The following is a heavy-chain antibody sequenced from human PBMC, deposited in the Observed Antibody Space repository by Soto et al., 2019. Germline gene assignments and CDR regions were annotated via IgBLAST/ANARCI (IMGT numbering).Heavy chain of an antibody. V-gene: IGHV3-30*03. Sequence: GGSLRLSCSASGFTFSNFGMHWVRQAPGKGLEWVSIITYDGSRKHYIDSVKGRFTISRDSSKNTVSLEMTSLRAEDTAVYYCARGDYHDTSGPFSDAFDVWGQGTMVTVSS. D-gene: IGHD3-22*01. CDR2: ITYDGSRK. J-gene: IGHJ3*01. CDR3: ARGDYHDTSGPFSDAFDV. CDR1: GFTFSNFG.